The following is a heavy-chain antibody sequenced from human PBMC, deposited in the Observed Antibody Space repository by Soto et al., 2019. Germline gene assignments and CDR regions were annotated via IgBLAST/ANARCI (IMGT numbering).Heavy chain of an antibody. V-gene: IGHV1-69*12. CDR2: IIPIFGTA. CDR3: ARHESDLYGMDV. Sequence: QVQMVQSGAEVKKPGSSVKVSCKASGGTFSSYAISWVRQAPGQGLEWMGGIIPIFGTANYAQKFQGRVTMTADESTSTAYMQLSSLRSEDTAVYYCARHESDLYGMDVWGQGTTVTVSS. CDR1: GGTFSSYA. J-gene: IGHJ6*02.